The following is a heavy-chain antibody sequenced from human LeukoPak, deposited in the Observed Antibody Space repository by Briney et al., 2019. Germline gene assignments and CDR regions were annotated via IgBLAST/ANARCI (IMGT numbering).Heavy chain of an antibody. V-gene: IGHV4-38-2*01. D-gene: IGHD7-27*01. J-gene: IGHJ4*02. Sequence: PSETLSLTCAVTGNSISSSYYCGWIRQPPGKGLEWIGSIYHTGSIHYNPSLKSRATISIDTSKKQFSLNLKSVTAADTAVYYCARIPGDRPDDWGQGTLVTVS. CDR2: IYHTGSI. CDR1: GNSISSSYY. CDR3: ARIPGDRPDD.